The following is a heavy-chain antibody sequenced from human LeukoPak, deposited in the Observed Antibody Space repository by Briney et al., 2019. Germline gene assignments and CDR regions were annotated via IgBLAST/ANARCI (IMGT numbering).Heavy chain of an antibody. D-gene: IGHD3-22*01. J-gene: IGHJ4*02. Sequence: ASVKVSCKASGYTFTSYGISWVRQAPGQGLEWMGWISAYNGNTNYAQKLQGRVTMTTDTSTSTAYMELRSLRSEDTAVYYCARASREVVVITWVGYWGQGTLVTVSS. CDR3: ARASREVVVITWVGY. V-gene: IGHV1-18*01. CDR1: GYTFTSYG. CDR2: ISAYNGNT.